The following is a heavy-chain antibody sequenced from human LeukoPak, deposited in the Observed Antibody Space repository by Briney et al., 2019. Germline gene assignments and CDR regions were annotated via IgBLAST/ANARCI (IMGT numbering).Heavy chain of an antibody. V-gene: IGHV3-23*01. J-gene: IGHJ4*02. CDR2: IGGRGGST. CDR3: AKASGYSEN. Sequence: GGSLRLSCAASGFRFSDFTMSWVRQAPGKGPEWVSAIGGRGGSTYYADSLGGRFTISRDNSKDMVYLQMNSLRAEATAVYYCAKASGYSENWGQGTLVTVSS. D-gene: IGHD5-18*01. CDR1: GFRFSDFT.